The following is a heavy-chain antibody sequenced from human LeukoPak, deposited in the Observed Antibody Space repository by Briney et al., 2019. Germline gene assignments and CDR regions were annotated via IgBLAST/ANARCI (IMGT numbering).Heavy chain of an antibody. Sequence: SETLSLTCAVYGGSFSGYYWSWIRQPPGKGLEWIGEINHSGSSNYNPSLKSRVTISVDTSKNLFSLKLGSVTAADTAVYDCARWYADGMDVWDQGTTVTVSS. V-gene: IGHV4-34*01. CDR1: GGSFSGYY. D-gene: IGHD2-8*01. CDR2: INHSGSS. J-gene: IGHJ6*02. CDR3: ARWYADGMDV.